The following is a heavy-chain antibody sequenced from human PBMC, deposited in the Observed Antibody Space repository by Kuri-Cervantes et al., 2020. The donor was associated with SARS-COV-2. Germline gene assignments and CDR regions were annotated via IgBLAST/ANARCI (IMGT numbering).Heavy chain of an antibody. CDR2: IYHSGST. V-gene: IGHV4-30-2*01. J-gene: IGHJ6*02. Sequence: LRLSCAVSGGSISSGGYSWSWIRQPPGKGLEWIGYIYHSGSTYYNPSLKSRVTISVDRSKNQFSLKLSSVTAADTAVYYCARTGWLGENYYGMDVWGQGTTVTVSS. CDR1: GGSISSGGYS. CDR3: ARTGWLGENYYGMDV. D-gene: IGHD3-10*01.